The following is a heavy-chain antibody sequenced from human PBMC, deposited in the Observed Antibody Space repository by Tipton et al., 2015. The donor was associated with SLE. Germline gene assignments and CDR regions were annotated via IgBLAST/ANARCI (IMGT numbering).Heavy chain of an antibody. V-gene: IGHV4-59*08. Sequence: TLSLTCTVSGGSISDYYWSWIRQPPGKGLEWIGRIFARGSTNYNHSLKSRVTISVETSKTHFSLKMSSMTAADTAMYYCARLSSGTGDFEHWGQGTLVVVSS. J-gene: IGHJ4*02. CDR3: ARLSSGTGDFEH. CDR1: GGSISDYY. D-gene: IGHD7-27*01. CDR2: IFARGST.